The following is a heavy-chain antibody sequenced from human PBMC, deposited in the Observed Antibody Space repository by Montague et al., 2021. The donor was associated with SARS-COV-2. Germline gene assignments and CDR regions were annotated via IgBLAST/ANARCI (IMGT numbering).Heavy chain of an antibody. CDR3: ARDTRIAMLVVVTRYGLDV. V-gene: IGHV4-39*07. CDR1: GGSISSSSYD. D-gene: IGHD3-22*01. J-gene: IGHJ6*02. Sequence: SETLSLTCTVSGGSISSSSYDWGWIRQPPGKGLEWIGSIYYTGSTYYNPSVKSRFTISVDTSKNQFSLKLSSVTAADTAVYYCARDTRIAMLVVVTRYGLDVWGQGTTVTVSS. CDR2: IYYTGST.